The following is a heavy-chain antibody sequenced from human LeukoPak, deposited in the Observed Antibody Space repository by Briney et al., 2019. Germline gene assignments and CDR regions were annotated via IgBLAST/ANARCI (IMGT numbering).Heavy chain of an antibody. CDR1: GGTFTSYG. V-gene: IGHV1-18*01. CDR3: ASGYSGFGPERYYMDV. D-gene: IGHD3-10*01. CDR2: ISAYNGNT. Sequence: ASVKVSCKASGGTFTSYGISWVRQAPGQGLEWMGWISAYNGNTNYAQKLQGRVTMTTDTSTSTAYMELRSLRSDDTAVYYCASGYSGFGPERYYMDVWGKGTTVTISS. J-gene: IGHJ6*03.